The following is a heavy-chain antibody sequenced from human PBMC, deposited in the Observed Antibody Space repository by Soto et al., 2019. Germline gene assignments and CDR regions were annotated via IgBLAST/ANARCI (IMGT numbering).Heavy chain of an antibody. V-gene: IGHV3-30*18. D-gene: IGHD1-26*01. Sequence: QVQLVESGGGVVQPGRSLRLACTASGLTFTMYAMHWVCQAPGKGLEWVAVISHDGTYKFYSDSVKGRFTISRDNSQNTVHLQMNSLRLEDTAVYYCAKEAYSGSLGVGYGMDVWGQGTTVTVSS. CDR1: GLTFTMYA. J-gene: IGHJ6*02. CDR3: AKEAYSGSLGVGYGMDV. CDR2: ISHDGTYK.